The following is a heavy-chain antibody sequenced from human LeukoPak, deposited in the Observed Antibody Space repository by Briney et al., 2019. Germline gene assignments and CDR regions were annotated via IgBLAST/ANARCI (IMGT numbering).Heavy chain of an antibody. J-gene: IGHJ5*02. V-gene: IGHV1-18*01. CDR1: GYTFTSYG. D-gene: IGHD3-9*01. CDR2: ISAYNGNT. Sequence: GASVKVSCKASGYTFTSYGISWVRQAPGQGLEWMGWISAYNGNTNYAQKLQGRVTMTTDTSTSTAYMELRSLRSDDTAAYYCARVWYDILTGYRYNWFDPWGQGTLVTVSS. CDR3: ARVWYDILTGYRYNWFDP.